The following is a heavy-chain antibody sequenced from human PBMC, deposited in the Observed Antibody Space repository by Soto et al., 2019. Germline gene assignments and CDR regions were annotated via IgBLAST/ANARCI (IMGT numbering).Heavy chain of an antibody. Sequence: EVQLAESGGGMVQPGGSLRLSCVASGFTFSSYDMHWVRQAPGKGLEYVSSISSNGGTTYYGNSVKGRFTISRDNSKNTLYLQMGSLRAEDMAVYVRRVSGNCDYWGQGTLVTVSS. CDR1: GFTFSSYD. V-gene: IGHV3-64*01. J-gene: IGHJ4*02. D-gene: IGHD3-10*01. CDR3: RVSGNCDY. CDR2: ISSNGGTT.